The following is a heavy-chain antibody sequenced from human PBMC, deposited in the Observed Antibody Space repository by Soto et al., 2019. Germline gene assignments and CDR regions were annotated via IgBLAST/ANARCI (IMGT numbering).Heavy chain of an antibody. CDR2: ISASGATR. CDR1: EVTFTTYA. CDR3: AEAPLSIGFYFYMDA. Sequence: HPGGSLRLSCVVSEVTFTTYAMSWVRQAPGKGLEWVAVISASGATRYYGDSVTDRVSISRDNSTNTLYLEMYSLRAEDTAVFYCAEAPLSIGFYFYMDAGGKGTWVTFPS. V-gene: IGHV3-23*02. J-gene: IGHJ6*03. D-gene: IGHD3-10*01.